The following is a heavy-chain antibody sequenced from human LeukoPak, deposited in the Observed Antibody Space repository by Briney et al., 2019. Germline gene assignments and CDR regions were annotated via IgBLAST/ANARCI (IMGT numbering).Heavy chain of an antibody. CDR1: GGTFSSYA. CDR2: IIPIFGTV. J-gene: IGHJ4*02. CDR3: ARELGPYYYDSSGYYSPFDY. V-gene: IGHV1-69*01. Sequence: GASVKVSCKASGGTFSSYAISWVRQAPGQGLEWMGGIIPIFGTVNYAQKFQGRVTITADESTSTVYMELSSLRSEDTAVYYCARELGPYYYDSSGYYSPFDYWGQGTLVTVSS. D-gene: IGHD3-22*01.